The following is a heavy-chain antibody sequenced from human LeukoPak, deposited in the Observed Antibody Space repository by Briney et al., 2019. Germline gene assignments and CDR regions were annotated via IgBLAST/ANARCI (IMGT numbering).Heavy chain of an antibody. D-gene: IGHD3-22*01. CDR1: GFTFSSYW. J-gene: IGHJ3*02. Sequence: GGSLRLSCAASGFTFSSYWMSWVRQAPGKGLEWVANIKQDGSEKYYVDSVKGRFTISRDKAKNSLYLQMNSLRAEDTAVYYCARASWESSGYDAFDIWGQGTMVTVSS. CDR2: IKQDGSEK. V-gene: IGHV3-7*01. CDR3: ARASWESSGYDAFDI.